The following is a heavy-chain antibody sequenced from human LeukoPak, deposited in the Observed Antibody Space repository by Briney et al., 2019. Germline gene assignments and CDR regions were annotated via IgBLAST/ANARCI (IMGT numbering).Heavy chain of an antibody. Sequence: PGGSLRLSCAASGFTFRTYAMNWVRQAPGKGLEWVAVISDDGSNKYYAESVKGQFTISRDNSKNTLYLQMNSLRAEDTAVYYCLVYGSGSYYHFRDYWGQGTLVTVSS. J-gene: IGHJ4*02. D-gene: IGHD3-10*01. CDR3: LVYGSGSYYHFRDY. CDR2: ISDDGSNK. CDR1: GFTFRTYA. V-gene: IGHV3-30*04.